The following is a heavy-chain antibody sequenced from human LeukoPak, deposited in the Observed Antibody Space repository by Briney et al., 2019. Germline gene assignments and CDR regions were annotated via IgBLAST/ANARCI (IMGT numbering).Heavy chain of an antibody. CDR2: IYYSGST. J-gene: IGHJ4*02. V-gene: IGHV4-59*01. CDR3: ARVYGDYETHLDY. D-gene: IGHD4-17*01. CDR1: GGSISSYY. Sequence: SETLSLTCTVSGGSISSYYWSWIRQPPGKGLEWIGYIYYSGSTNYNPSPKSRVTISVDTSKNQFSLKLSSVTAADTAVYYCARVYGDYETHLDYWGQGTLVTVSS.